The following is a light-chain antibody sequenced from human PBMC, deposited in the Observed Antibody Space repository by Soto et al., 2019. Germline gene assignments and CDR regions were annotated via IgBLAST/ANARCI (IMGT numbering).Light chain of an antibody. CDR1: QSVSSY. CDR2: DAS. Sequence: EIVLAQSPATLSLXXGXXXXXSXXASQSVSSYVAWYQHEPGQAPRLLIDDASNRATGIPARFSGSGSGTDFTLTISSLEPEDFAVYYCQQRSNWPPLTFGGGTKWIS. V-gene: IGKV3-11*01. J-gene: IGKJ4*01. CDR3: QQRSNWPPLT.